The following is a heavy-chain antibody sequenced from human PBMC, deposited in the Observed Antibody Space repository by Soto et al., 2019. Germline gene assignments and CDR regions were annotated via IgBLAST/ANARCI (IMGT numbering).Heavy chain of an antibody. CDR1: GFSFSTYL. D-gene: IGHD3-16*01. V-gene: IGHV3-7*01. Sequence: PGGSLRLSCAASGFSFSTYLMSWVRQAPGKGLEWVANIKQGGNEKFYVDSVKGRFTISRDNDKKSFYLQMDSLRVEDTAVYYCVGALTYEVPYYYYGMDVWGQGTTVTVPS. J-gene: IGHJ6*02. CDR3: VGALTYEVPYYYYGMDV. CDR2: IKQGGNEK.